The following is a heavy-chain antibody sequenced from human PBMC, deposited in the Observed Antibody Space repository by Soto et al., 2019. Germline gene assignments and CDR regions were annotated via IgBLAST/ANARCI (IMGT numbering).Heavy chain of an antibody. CDR1: GFTFSSYS. CDR3: AREPRWVPRSWFDP. J-gene: IGHJ5*02. D-gene: IGHD4-17*01. V-gene: IGHV3-48*01. Sequence: GGSLRLSCAASGFTFSSYSMNWVRQAPGKGLEWVSYISSSSSTIYYADSVKGRFTISRDNAKNSLYLQMNSLRAEDTAVYYCAREPRWVPRSWFDPWGQGTLVTVSS. CDR2: ISSSSSTI.